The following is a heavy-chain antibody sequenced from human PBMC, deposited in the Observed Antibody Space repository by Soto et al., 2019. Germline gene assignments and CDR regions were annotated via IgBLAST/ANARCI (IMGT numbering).Heavy chain of an antibody. D-gene: IGHD6-6*01. J-gene: IGHJ4*02. CDR2: INAGNGNT. Sequence: ASVKVSCKASGYTFTSYAMHWVRQAPGQRFEWMGWINAGNGNTKYSQKFQGRVTITRDTSASTAYMELSSLRSEDTAVYYCARDFRIAARRGFDYWGQGTLVTVSS. V-gene: IGHV1-3*01. CDR3: ARDFRIAARRGFDY. CDR1: GYTFTSYA.